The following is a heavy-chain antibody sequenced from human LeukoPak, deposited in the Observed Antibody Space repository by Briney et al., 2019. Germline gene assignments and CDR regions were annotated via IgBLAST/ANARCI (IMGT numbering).Heavy chain of an antibody. CDR3: VRLVATDFDY. CDR1: GGSISSSSYY. J-gene: IGHJ4*02. Sequence: SETLSLTCTVSGGSISSSSYYWGWIRQPPGKGLEWIGSIYYSGSTYYNPSLKSRVTISVDTSKNQFSLKLSSVTAADTAVYYCVRLVATDFDYWGQGTLVTVSS. V-gene: IGHV4-39*01. CDR2: IYYSGST. D-gene: IGHD5-12*01.